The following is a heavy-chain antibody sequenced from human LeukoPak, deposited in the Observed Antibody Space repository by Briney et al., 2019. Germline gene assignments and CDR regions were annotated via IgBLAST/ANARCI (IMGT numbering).Heavy chain of an antibody. CDR2: IWYDGSNK. CDR1: GFTFSSYG. Sequence: GGSLGLSCAASGFTFSSYGMHWVRQAPGKGLEWVAVIWYDGSNKYYADSAKGRFTISRDNSKNTLYLQMNSLRAEDTAVYYCARDLGQWLTLYYYYYGMDVWGQGTTVTVSS. D-gene: IGHD6-19*01. CDR3: ARDLGQWLTLYYYYYGMDV. V-gene: IGHV3-33*01. J-gene: IGHJ6*02.